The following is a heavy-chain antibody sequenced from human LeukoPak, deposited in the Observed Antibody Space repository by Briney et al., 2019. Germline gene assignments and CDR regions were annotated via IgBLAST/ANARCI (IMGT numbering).Heavy chain of an antibody. CDR1: GGSISGYY. CDR3: ARDGGATAYFDY. D-gene: IGHD1-26*01. V-gene: IGHV4-59*01. J-gene: IGHJ4*02. Sequence: SETLSLTCTVSGGSISGYYWSWIRQPPGKGLEWIGYIYHSGSTNYNPSLKSRVTISLGTSKNQFSLKLCSVSAADTAVYYCARDGGATAYFDYWGQGTLVTVSS. CDR2: IYHSGST.